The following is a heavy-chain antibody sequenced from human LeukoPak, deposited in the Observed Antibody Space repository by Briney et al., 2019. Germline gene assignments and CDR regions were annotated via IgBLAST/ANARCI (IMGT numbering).Heavy chain of an antibody. CDR1: GGTFSSYA. D-gene: IGHD3-3*01. CDR3: ARDLPGTIFGVVTDPDFDY. Sequence: ASVKVSCKASGGTFSSYAISWVRQAPGQGLEWMGRIIPILGIANYAQKFQGRVTITADKSTSTAYMELSSLRSEDTAVYYCARDLPGTIFGVVTDPDFDYWGQGTLVTVSS. J-gene: IGHJ4*02. CDR2: IIPILGIA. V-gene: IGHV1-69*04.